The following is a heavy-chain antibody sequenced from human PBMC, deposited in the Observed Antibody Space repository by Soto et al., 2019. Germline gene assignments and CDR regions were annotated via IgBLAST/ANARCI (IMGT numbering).Heavy chain of an antibody. D-gene: IGHD1-1*01. J-gene: IGHJ4*02. V-gene: IGHV3-23*01. CDR1: GFTFSNYA. CDR2: ISGSGGST. CDR3: AKRATGTYFDY. Sequence: EVQLLESGGGLVQTGGSLRLSCAASGFTFSNYAMNWVRQAPGKGLEWVSVISGSGGSTYYADSVKGRFTISRDNSKNTLYLQMNSLRAEDTAVYYCAKRATGTYFDYWGQGTLVTVSS.